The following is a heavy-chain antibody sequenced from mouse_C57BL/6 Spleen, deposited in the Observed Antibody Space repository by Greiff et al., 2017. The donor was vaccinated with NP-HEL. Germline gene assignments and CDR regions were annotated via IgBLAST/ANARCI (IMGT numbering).Heavy chain of an antibody. J-gene: IGHJ2*01. V-gene: IGHV1-15*01. CDR2: IDPETGGT. Sequence: LVESGAELVRPGASVTLSCKASGYTFTDYEMHWVKQTPVHGLEWIGAIDPETGGTAYNQKFKGKAILTADKSSSTAYMELRSLTAEDSAVYYCTRVGGTAYWGQGTTLTVSS. CDR3: TRVGGTAY. CDR1: GYTFTDYE. D-gene: IGHD1-2*01.